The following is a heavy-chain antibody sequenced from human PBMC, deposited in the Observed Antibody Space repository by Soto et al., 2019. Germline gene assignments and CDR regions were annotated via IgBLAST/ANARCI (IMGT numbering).Heavy chain of an antibody. V-gene: IGHV4-39*01. CDR3: ATSQKGYNWNYFDH. CDR1: GASISGSYYY. D-gene: IGHD1-20*01. CDR2: VFYTGFT. Sequence: QLQLQESGPGLVKPSETLSLTCAVSGASISGSYYYWAWLRQSPGKGPEWIGSVFYTGFTSYNPSLENRVSVSVDTSKSQFSLKLSAVTAADTAVYYCATSQKGYNWNYFDHWGQGALVTVSS. J-gene: IGHJ4*02.